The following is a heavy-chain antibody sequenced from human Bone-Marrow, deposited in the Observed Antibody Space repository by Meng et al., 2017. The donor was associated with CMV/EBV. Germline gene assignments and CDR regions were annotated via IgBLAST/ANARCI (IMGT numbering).Heavy chain of an antibody. V-gene: IGHV1-69*05. CDR3: ARGGGWPSVYYFDY. Sequence: SVKVSCKASGGTFSSYAISWVRQAPGQGLEWMGGIIPIFGTANYAQKFQGRVTITTDESTSTAYMELSSLRFEDTAVYYCARGGGWPSVYYFDYWGQGTLVAVSS. CDR2: IIPIFGTA. D-gene: IGHD1-26*01. CDR1: GGTFSSYA. J-gene: IGHJ4*02.